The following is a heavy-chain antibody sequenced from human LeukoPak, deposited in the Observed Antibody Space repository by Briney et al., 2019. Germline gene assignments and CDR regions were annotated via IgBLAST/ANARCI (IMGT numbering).Heavy chain of an antibody. Sequence: SETLSLACTVSGYSISSGFYWGLIRQPPGKGLEWIGSIYHSGSTYYNPSLKSRVTISVDTSKNQFSLKLTSVTAADTAVYYCARSRRSWSTFDYWGQGTLVTVSS. V-gene: IGHV4-38-2*02. D-gene: IGHD6-13*01. CDR1: GYSISSGFY. CDR2: IYHSGST. J-gene: IGHJ4*02. CDR3: ARSRRSWSTFDY.